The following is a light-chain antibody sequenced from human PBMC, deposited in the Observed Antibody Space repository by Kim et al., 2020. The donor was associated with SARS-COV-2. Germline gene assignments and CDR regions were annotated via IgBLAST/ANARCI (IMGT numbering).Light chain of an antibody. CDR3: QQYNNWPYT. Sequence: EIVMTQSPATLSVSPGERATLSCRASQSVSSNLAWYQQKPDQAPRLVIYSASTRATGIPARFSGSGSGTEFTLTISSLQSEDFAVYYCQQYNNWPYTFGQGTKLEI. V-gene: IGKV3-15*01. CDR1: QSVSSN. J-gene: IGKJ2*01. CDR2: SAS.